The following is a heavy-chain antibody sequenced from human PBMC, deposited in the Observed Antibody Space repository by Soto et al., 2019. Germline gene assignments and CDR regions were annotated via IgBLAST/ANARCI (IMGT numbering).Heavy chain of an antibody. Sequence: QVQLVESGGGVVQPGRSLRLSCAASGFTFSSYAMHWVRQAPGKGLEWVAVISYDGSNKYYADSVKGRFTISRDNSKNTLDLQMNSLRAEDTAVYYCARDPGLDYGDQRGGYWGQGTLVTVSS. CDR1: GFTFSSYA. CDR3: ARDPGLDYGDQRGGY. CDR2: ISYDGSNK. J-gene: IGHJ4*02. D-gene: IGHD4-17*01. V-gene: IGHV3-30-3*01.